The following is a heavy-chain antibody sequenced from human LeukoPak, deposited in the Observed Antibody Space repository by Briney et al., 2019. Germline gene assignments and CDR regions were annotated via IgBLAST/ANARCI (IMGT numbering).Heavy chain of an antibody. D-gene: IGHD2-2*01. J-gene: IGHJ4*02. CDR1: GYSFTSYG. CDR3: ARVGVPVKNDY. V-gene: IGHV1-18*01. CDR2: ISVYNGDT. Sequence: ASVKVSCKASGYSFTSYGFSWLRQAPGQGLEYMGWISVYNGDTNYAQKLQGRVTVTTDTSTSTAYMELRSLRSDDTAVYYCARVGVPVKNDYWGQGTLVTVSS.